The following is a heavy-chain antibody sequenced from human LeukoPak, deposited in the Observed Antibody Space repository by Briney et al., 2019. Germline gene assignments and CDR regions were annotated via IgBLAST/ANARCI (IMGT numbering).Heavy chain of an antibody. Sequence: GGSLSLSCAASGFTFSSYAMSWVRQPPGKGLEWVSAISASGGSTYYADSVKGRFTISRANSKNTRYLQMNSLRAEGTAVYNCAKDTLPYFDFWSGYYVDYWGEGTLVTVSS. CDR2: ISASGGST. J-gene: IGHJ4*02. D-gene: IGHD3-3*01. CDR1: GFTFSSYA. CDR3: AKDTLPYFDFWSGYYVDY. V-gene: IGHV3-23*01.